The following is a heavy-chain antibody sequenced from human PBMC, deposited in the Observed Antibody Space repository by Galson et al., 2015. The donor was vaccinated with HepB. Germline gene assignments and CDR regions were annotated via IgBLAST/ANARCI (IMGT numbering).Heavy chain of an antibody. J-gene: IGHJ6*02. CDR2: IYPGDSDT. CDR3: ARTNGGNSYFFYGMDV. V-gene: IGHV5-51*01. CDR1: GYSFTSYW. Sequence: QSGAEVKKPGESLRISCKGSGYSFTSYWIGWVRQMPGKGLEWMGIIYPGDSDTRYSPSFQGQVTISADKSITTAYLQWSSLKASDTAMYYCARTNGGNSYFFYGMDVWGQGTTVTVSS. D-gene: IGHD4-23*01.